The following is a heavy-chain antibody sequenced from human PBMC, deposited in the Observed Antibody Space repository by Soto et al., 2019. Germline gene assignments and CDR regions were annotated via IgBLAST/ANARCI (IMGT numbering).Heavy chain of an antibody. CDR3: ARELSFDY. Sequence: EVQLVESGGGLVQPGGSLRLSCAASGFKFSNYWMSWVRQAPGKGLEWVANIKQDGSEKYYVDSVKGRFTISRDNAKNSLYLQMNSLRAEDTAVYYCARELSFDYWGQGTLVTVSS. J-gene: IGHJ4*02. CDR1: GFKFSNYW. CDR2: IKQDGSEK. V-gene: IGHV3-7*01.